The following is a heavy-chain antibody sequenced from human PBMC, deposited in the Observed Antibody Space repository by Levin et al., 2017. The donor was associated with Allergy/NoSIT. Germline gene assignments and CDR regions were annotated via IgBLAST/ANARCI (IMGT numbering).Heavy chain of an antibody. D-gene: IGHD2-15*01. CDR1: GFTFSSYR. Sequence: GESLKISCGASGFTFSSYRMHWVRQAPGKGLVWVSHINTDGRSTSYADPVKGRFTIPRDNAKNTLYLQMNSLRAEETAVYDCARGQSRYCSGGSCSQMDGWGKGTTVAVSS. V-gene: IGHV3-74*01. J-gene: IGHJ6*04. CDR3: ARGQSRYCSGGSCSQMDG. CDR2: INTDGRST.